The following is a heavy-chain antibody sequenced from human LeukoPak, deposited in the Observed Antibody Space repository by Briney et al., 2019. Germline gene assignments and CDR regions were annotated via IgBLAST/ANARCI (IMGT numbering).Heavy chain of an antibody. J-gene: IGHJ4*02. V-gene: IGHV3-30-3*02. CDR3: AKKGGSSGRYDYLAY. Sequence: GGSLRLSCAGSGFTFSGYAVHWVRQAPGKGLEWVATITSDENKKFYVDSVKGRFTVYRDNAKKTLWLQMNSLRAEDTAVYYCAKKGGSSGRYDYLAYWGQGTLVTVSS. CDR2: ITSDENKK. D-gene: IGHD6-19*01. CDR1: GFTFSGYA.